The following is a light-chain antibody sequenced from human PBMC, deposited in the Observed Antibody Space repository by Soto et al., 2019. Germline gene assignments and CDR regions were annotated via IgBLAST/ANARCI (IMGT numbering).Light chain of an antibody. J-gene: IGKJ5*01. V-gene: IGKV3-15*01. CDR3: QQYNNWPIT. Sequence: EIVMTQSPATLSVSPGERVTLSCRASQSVSSDLAWYQQKPGQAPRLLIYGASTRATGIPARFSGSGSGTEFTLTISSLQSEDSAVYYCQQYNNWPITFGQGTRLEIK. CDR2: GAS. CDR1: QSVSSD.